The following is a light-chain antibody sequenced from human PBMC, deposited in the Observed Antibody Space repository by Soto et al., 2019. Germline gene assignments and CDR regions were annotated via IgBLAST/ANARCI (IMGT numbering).Light chain of an antibody. CDR3: MHARQTPPWT. CDR2: SGS. CDR1: QSLLHSNGYNY. V-gene: IGKV2-28*01. J-gene: IGKJ1*01. Sequence: DIVLTQSPLSLPVTPGEPASISCRSSQSLLHSNGYNYLDWYLQRPGQSPQLLIYSGSNRASGVPDRFSGSGSGTDFTLTNSSVEAEDVGVYSCMHARQTPPWTFGPGTRVDMK.